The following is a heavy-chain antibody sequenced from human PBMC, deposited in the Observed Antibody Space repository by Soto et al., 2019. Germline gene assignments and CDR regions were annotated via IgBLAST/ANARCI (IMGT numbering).Heavy chain of an antibody. D-gene: IGHD3-10*01. CDR2: ISWDGGST. Sequence: GSLRLSCAASGFTFDDYTMHWVRQAPGKGLEWVSLISWDGGSTYYADSVKGRFTISRDNSKNSLYLQMNSLRTEDTALYYCARAYYYGSGNKPYYYYGMDVWGQGTTVTVSS. V-gene: IGHV3-43*01. J-gene: IGHJ6*02. CDR3: ARAYYYGSGNKPYYYYGMDV. CDR1: GFTFDDYT.